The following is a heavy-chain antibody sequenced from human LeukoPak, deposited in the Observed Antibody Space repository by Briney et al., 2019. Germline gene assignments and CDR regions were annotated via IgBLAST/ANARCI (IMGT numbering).Heavy chain of an antibody. V-gene: IGHV3-30*02. Sequence: PGGSLRLSCAASGFTFSSYAMSWVRQAPGKGLEWVAFIRYDGSNKYYADSVKGRFTISRDNSKNTLYLQMNSLRSEDTAVYYCARGKSKIQLYRLYDYWGQGTLVTVSS. D-gene: IGHD5-18*01. CDR2: IRYDGSNK. J-gene: IGHJ4*02. CDR3: ARGKSKIQLYRLYDY. CDR1: GFTFSSYA.